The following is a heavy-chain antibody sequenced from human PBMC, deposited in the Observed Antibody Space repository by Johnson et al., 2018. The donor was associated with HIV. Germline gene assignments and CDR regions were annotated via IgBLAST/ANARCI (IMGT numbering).Heavy chain of an antibody. CDR3: AKDLGGSKADGWATDYYDFSIAYPVQDPRAVVGVFDN. D-gene: IGHD3-3*01. J-gene: IGHJ3*02. CDR1: GFTFSTYA. CDR2: ISYDGTDK. Sequence: QVQLVESGGGVVQPGRSLRLSCAASGFTFSTYAMHWVRQAPGKGLEWVALISYDGTDKYYADSVKGRFSISRDNSKNTLYLQINSLSVEDTAVYPCAKDLGGSKADGWATDYYDFSIAYPVQDPRAVVGVFDNWGQGTMVTVSS. V-gene: IGHV3-30*18.